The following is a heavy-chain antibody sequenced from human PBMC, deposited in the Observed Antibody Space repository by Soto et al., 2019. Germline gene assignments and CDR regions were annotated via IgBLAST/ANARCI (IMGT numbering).Heavy chain of an antibody. D-gene: IGHD5-18*01. J-gene: IGHJ6*02. CDR1: GGSISSYY. V-gene: IGHV4-59*01. CDR3: ARRYGTSMAV. CDR2: IYYSGST. Sequence: QVQLQESGPGLVKPSETLSLTCTVSGGSISSYYWSWIRQPPGKGLQWIGYIYYSGSTNYNPSLKSRVTISVATAKNKFSLKLSSVTAAATAGYGCARRYGTSMAVWGHGTTVTVSS.